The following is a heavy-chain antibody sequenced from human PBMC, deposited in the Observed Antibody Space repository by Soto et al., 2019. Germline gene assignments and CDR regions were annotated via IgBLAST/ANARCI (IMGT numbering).Heavy chain of an antibody. Sequence: GGSLRLSCAASGFSFSSYWMSWVRQAPGKGLEWVANIKQDGTEIYYVDSVRGRFTISRDNAKNSLYLQMNSLRAEDTAVYYCARECVDTVTSITIPFDYWGQGALVTVSS. V-gene: IGHV3-7*01. CDR3: ARECVDTVTSITIPFDY. J-gene: IGHJ4*02. CDR1: GFSFSSYW. CDR2: IKQDGTEI. D-gene: IGHD5-12*01.